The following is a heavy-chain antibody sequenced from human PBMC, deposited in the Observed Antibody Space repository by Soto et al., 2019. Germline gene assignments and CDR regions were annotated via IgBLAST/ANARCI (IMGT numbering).Heavy chain of an antibody. Sequence: QVQLVESGGGVVQPGRSLRLSCAASGFIFSNSAMHWVRQAPGQGLEWVALIWSDGSYENYAESVKGRFTISRDNSKNTLYVQMNSLRLEDTAVYFCARGTGSGSFLIDYWGQGTLVTVSS. CDR2: IWSDGSYE. D-gene: IGHD3-10*01. J-gene: IGHJ4*02. CDR3: ARGTGSGSFLIDY. CDR1: GFIFSNSA. V-gene: IGHV3-33*01.